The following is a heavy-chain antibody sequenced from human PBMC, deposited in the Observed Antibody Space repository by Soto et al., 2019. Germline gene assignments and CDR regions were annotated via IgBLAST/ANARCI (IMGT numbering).Heavy chain of an antibody. CDR1: GYTLTSYD. V-gene: IGHV1-8*01. D-gene: IGHD2-2*01. J-gene: IGHJ6*02. CDR3: ARGRIVVVPAAILSYYYGMDV. Sequence: ASVKVSCKASGYTLTSYDINWVRQATGQGLEWMGWMDPNSGNTGYAQKFQGRVTMTRNTSISTAYMELSSLRSEDTAVYYCARGRIVVVPAAILSYYYGMDVWGQGTTVTVSS. CDR2: MDPNSGNT.